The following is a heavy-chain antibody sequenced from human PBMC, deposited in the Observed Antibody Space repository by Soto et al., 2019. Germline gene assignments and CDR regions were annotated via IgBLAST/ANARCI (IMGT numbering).Heavy chain of an antibody. CDR2: ISAYNGNT. J-gene: IGHJ4*01. D-gene: IGHD3-16*01. CDR3: LRVEQEYRDDRASLAY. V-gene: IGHV1-18*01. Sequence: GTSGVLQAQRQGLEWMGWISAYNGNTNYAQKLQGRVTMTTDTSTSTAYMELRSLRYDDTSVYYCLRVEQEYRDDRASLAYRGHGTPVTVSP. CDR1: G.